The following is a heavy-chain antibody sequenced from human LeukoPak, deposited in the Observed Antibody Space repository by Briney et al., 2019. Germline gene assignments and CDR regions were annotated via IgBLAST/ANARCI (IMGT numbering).Heavy chain of an antibody. CDR2: ISAHNGDT. Sequence: ASVKVSCKASGYTFTSYGISWVRQAPGQGLEWMGWISAHNGDTNYAQKFQGRVSMTTDTSTSTGYMELRSLTSDDTAVYYCARHLKTTVGATTASDYWGQGTLVTVS. J-gene: IGHJ4*02. CDR3: ARHLKTTVGATTASDY. V-gene: IGHV1-18*01. CDR1: GYTFTSYG. D-gene: IGHD1-26*01.